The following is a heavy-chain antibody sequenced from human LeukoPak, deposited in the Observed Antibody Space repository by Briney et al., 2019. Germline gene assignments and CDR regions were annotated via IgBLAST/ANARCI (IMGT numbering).Heavy chain of an antibody. V-gene: IGHV3-33*01. D-gene: IGHD1-26*01. CDR2: IWYDGSNK. J-gene: IGHJ4*02. CDR1: GFTFSSYG. CDR3: AREPSGSYCDY. Sequence: GGSLRLSCAPSGFTFSSYGMHWVRQAPGKGMEWVAVIWYDGSNKYYADSVKGRLTISRDNSKNTLYLQMNSLRAEDTAVYYCAREPSGSYCDYWGQGTLVTVSS.